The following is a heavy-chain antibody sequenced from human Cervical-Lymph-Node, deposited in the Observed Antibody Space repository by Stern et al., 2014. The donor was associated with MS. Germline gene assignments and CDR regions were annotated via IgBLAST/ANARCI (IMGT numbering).Heavy chain of an antibody. V-gene: IGHV1-69*06. CDR2: VIPTLGTV. D-gene: IGHD1-1*01. Sequence: VQLEESGAEVKKPGSSVNVSCKASGGTFSSYAISWVRQGPGQGLEWMGGVIPTLGTVNSAPKFQGRVTLIADKFSDTAYMELNSLRSDDTAVYYCVERDAWFDPWGPGTLVIVSS. CDR1: GGTFSSYA. CDR3: VERDAWFDP. J-gene: IGHJ5*02.